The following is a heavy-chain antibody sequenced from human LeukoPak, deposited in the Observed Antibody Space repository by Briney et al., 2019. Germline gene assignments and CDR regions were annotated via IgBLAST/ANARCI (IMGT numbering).Heavy chain of an antibody. J-gene: IGHJ3*02. CDR1: GGSISSYD. V-gene: IGHV4-59*01. D-gene: IGHD5-18*01. Sequence: SETLSLTCTVSGGSISSYDWSWIRQPPGKGLEWIGYIYYSGSTNYNPSLKSRVTISVDTSKNQFSLKLSSVTAADTAVYYCARDRGYSYGPGAFDIWGQGTMVTVSS. CDR3: ARDRGYSYGPGAFDI. CDR2: IYYSGST.